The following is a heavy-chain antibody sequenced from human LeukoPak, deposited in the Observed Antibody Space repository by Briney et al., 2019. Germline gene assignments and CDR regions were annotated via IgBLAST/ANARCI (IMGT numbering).Heavy chain of an antibody. CDR3: ARDHIVVVPGYYYGMDV. J-gene: IGHJ6*02. CDR1: GGSISSGDYY. CDR2: IYYSGST. V-gene: IGHV4-30-4*01. Sequence: SQTLSLTCIVSGGSISSGDYYWSWIRQPPGKGLEWIGYIYYSGSTYYNPSLKSRVTISVDTSKNQFSLKLSSVTAADTAVYYCARDHIVVVPGYYYGMDVWGQGTTVTVSS. D-gene: IGHD2-2*01.